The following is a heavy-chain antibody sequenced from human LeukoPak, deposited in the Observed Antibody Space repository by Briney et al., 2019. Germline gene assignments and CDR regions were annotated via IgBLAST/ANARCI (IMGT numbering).Heavy chain of an antibody. Sequence: GGSLRLSCAASGFTFSSYSMNWVRQAPGKGLEWVSSISSSSSYIYYADSVKGRFTISRNNAKNSLYLQMNSLRAEDTAVYYCAREDYGSSPPDYWGRGTLVTVSS. CDR3: AREDYGSSPPDY. J-gene: IGHJ4*02. CDR1: GFTFSSYS. V-gene: IGHV3-21*01. D-gene: IGHD6-6*01. CDR2: ISSSSSYI.